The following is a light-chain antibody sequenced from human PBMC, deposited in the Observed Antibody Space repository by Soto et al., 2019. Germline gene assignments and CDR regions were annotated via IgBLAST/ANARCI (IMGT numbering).Light chain of an antibody. J-gene: IGLJ2*01. CDR1: SSNIGSNY. CDR2: SND. V-gene: IGLV1-47*02. Sequence: QSVLTQPASASGAPGQTVSISCSGSSSNIGSNYVYWYQKLPGTAPKVLIYSNDQRPSGVPDRFSGSKSGTSASLAISGLRSEDEADYYCAAWDDSLSGHVVFGGGTKLTVL. CDR3: AAWDDSLSGHVV.